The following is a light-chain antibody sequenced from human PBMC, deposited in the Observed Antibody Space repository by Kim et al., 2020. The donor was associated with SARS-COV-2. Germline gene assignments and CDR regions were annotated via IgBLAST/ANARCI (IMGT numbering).Light chain of an antibody. Sequence: VSPGESATLSGRASQSVISNLAWYQQKPGQPPRLLIYGASTRATGIPARFSGSGSGTEFTLTISNLQSEDFAVYHCQQYSKWPLTFGGGTKVDIK. CDR2: GAS. CDR1: QSVISN. J-gene: IGKJ4*01. CDR3: QQYSKWPLT. V-gene: IGKV3-15*01.